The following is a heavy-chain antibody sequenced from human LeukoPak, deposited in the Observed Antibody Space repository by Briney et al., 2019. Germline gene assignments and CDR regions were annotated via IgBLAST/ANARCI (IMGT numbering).Heavy chain of an antibody. J-gene: IGHJ4*02. CDR3: ARVCDYQFDY. Sequence: SEKVSCKASGGTFSSYAISWVRQAPGQGLEWMGGIIPIFGTASYAQKFQGRVAITADESTSTAYMELSSLRSEDTAVYYCARVCDYQFDYWGQGTLVTVCS. CDR2: IIPIFGTA. V-gene: IGHV1-69*01. D-gene: IGHD4-17*01. CDR1: GGTFSSYA.